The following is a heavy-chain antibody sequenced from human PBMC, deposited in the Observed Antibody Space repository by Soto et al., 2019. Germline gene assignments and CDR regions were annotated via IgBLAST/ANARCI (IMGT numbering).Heavy chain of an antibody. CDR2: IYDSRST. CDR3: ARELTDATGVFGMDV. CDR1: GGSISSGDYY. V-gene: IGHV4-31*03. D-gene: IGHD2-15*01. Sequence: QVQLQESGPGLVKPSQTLSLTCTVSGGSISSGDYYWTWIRQHPGKGLEWIGYIYDSRSTYYNPSLKSRLTISVDTSKNQFSLKLSSVSAAYTAVYYCARELTDATGVFGMDVWGQGTTVTVSS. J-gene: IGHJ6*02.